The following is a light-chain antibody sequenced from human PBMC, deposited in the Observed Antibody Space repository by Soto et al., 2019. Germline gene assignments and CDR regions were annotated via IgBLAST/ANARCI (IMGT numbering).Light chain of an antibody. CDR3: SSYRSGGTFV. CDR1: SSDVGGYNY. Sequence: QSALTQPRSVSGSPGQSVTISCTGTSSDVGGYNYVSWYQQHPGKAPKLMIYDVSKRPSGVSNRFSGSKSGNTASLTISGLQAEDEADYYCSSYRSGGTFVFGSGTKVTVL. J-gene: IGLJ1*01. CDR2: DVS. V-gene: IGLV2-11*01.